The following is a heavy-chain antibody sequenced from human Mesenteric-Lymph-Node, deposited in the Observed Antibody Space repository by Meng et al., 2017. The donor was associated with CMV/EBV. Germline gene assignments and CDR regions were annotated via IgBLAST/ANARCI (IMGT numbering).Heavy chain of an antibody. CDR2: IYYSGST. CDR3: ARRLRLAVAGPEGWFDP. D-gene: IGHD6-19*01. Sequence: SGGSISSYYLSWIRQPPGKGLEWIGYIYYSGSTNYNPSLKSRVTISVDTSKNQFSLKLSSVTAADTAVYYCARRLRLAVAGPEGWFDPWGQGTLVTVSS. V-gene: IGHV4-59*01. CDR1: GGSISSYY. J-gene: IGHJ5*02.